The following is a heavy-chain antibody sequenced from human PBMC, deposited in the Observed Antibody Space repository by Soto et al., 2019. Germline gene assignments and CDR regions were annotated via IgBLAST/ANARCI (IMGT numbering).Heavy chain of an antibody. D-gene: IGHD6-13*01. J-gene: IGHJ6*02. V-gene: IGHV1-18*01. CDR1: GYNFTRFG. Sequence: QFQLVQSGAEVKKPGASVKVSCKASGYNFTRFGISWVRQAPGHGLEWMGWMGAHSGHTRQAQKFQGRLTMTTDASMNTAYMDLRSLTSADTAIYYCGREGQQLAQEHYDQFNGRDVWGHGTTVLVSS. CDR2: MGAHSGHT. CDR3: GREGQQLAQEHYDQFNGRDV.